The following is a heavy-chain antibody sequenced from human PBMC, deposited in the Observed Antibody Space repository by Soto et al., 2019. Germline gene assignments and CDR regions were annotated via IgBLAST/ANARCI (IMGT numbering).Heavy chain of an antibody. CDR1: GYTFTGYY. Sequence: QVQLVQSGAEVKKPGASVKVSCKASGYTFTGYYMHWVRQAPGQGLEWMGWINPNSGGTNYAQKFQGRVTMTRDTSISTAYMELSRLRSDDTAVYYCAILYGGISSHYYYGMDVWGQGTTVTVSS. CDR3: AILYGGISSHYYYGMDV. V-gene: IGHV1-2*02. D-gene: IGHD3-16*01. J-gene: IGHJ6*02. CDR2: INPNSGGT.